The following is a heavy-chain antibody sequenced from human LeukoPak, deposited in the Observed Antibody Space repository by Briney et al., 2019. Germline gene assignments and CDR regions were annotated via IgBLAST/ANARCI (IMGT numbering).Heavy chain of an antibody. Sequence: PGGSLRLSCAASGFTFSRYWMHWVCQAPGKGLGWVSRINVDGSTTSYADSVKGGFPISRDNAKKTLYLQMNMLRAEDTAVYYCASGNYYDSRGYYTFGHWGQGTLVTVSS. J-gene: IGHJ1*01. CDR2: INVDGSTT. CDR1: GFTFSRYW. CDR3: ASGNYYDSRGYYTFGH. V-gene: IGHV3-74*01. D-gene: IGHD3-22*01.